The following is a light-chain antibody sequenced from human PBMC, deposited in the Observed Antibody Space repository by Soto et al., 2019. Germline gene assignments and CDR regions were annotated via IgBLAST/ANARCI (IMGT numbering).Light chain of an antibody. J-gene: IGKJ2*01. V-gene: IGKV2-28*01. Sequence: DIVMTQSPLSLPVTPGEPASISCRSSQSLLHSNGYNYLDWYLQKPGQSPQLLIYLGSNRASGVPDRFSGSGSGTDFTLKISRVEAEDVGVYYCMQALQTSYTFGQGTKFEIK. CDR3: MQALQTSYT. CDR1: QSLLHSNGYNY. CDR2: LGS.